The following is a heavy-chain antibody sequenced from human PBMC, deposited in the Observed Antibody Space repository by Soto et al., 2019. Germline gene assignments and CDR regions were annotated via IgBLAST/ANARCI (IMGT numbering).Heavy chain of an antibody. CDR1: GFTFSSHW. V-gene: IGHV3-74*01. D-gene: IGHD2-21*02. CDR3: ASSLLWPLDPNY. Sequence: EVYLVESGGGLVQPGGSLRLSCAASGFTFSSHWMHWVRQAPGKGLVWVSRINTDGSATNYADSVKGRFTVSRDNAKNTLYLQMNSLRAEDTAVYYCASSLLWPLDPNYWGQGTLVTVSS. CDR2: INTDGSAT. J-gene: IGHJ4*02.